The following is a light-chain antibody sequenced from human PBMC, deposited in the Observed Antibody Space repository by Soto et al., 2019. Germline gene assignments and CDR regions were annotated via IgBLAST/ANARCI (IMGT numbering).Light chain of an antibody. CDR3: CSYAGSSTVV. CDR2: EVS. V-gene: IGLV2-23*02. J-gene: IGLJ1*01. CDR1: SSDVGSYNL. Sequence: ALTQPASVSGSSGQSITISCTGTSSDVGSYNLVSWYQQHPGEAPKVMIYEVSKRPSGVSNRFSGSKSGNTASLTISGLQAEDEADYYCCSYAGSSTVVFGTGTKVTVL.